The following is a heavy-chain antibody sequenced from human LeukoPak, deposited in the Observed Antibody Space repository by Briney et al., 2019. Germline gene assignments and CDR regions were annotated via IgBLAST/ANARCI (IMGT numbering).Heavy chain of an antibody. V-gene: IGHV3-23*01. CDR2: ISGSGGST. CDR3: AKEGLYDSSGYYVD. Sequence: GGSLRLSCAASGFTFSSYAMSWVRQAPGKGLEWVSAISGSGGSTYYADSVRGRFTISRDNSKNTLYLQMNSLRAEDTAVYYCAKEGLYDSSGYYVDWGQGTLVTVSS. D-gene: IGHD3-22*01. J-gene: IGHJ4*02. CDR1: GFTFSSYA.